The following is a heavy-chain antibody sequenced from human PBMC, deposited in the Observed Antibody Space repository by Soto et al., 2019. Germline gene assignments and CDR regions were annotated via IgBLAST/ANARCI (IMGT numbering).Heavy chain of an antibody. J-gene: IGHJ6*02. Sequence: ASVKVSWKASGYTFTSYGISLVRQAPGQGLEWMGWISAYNGNTNYAQKLQGRVTMTTDTSTSTAYMELRSLRSDDTAVYYCARVDPLGYYYYGMDVWGQGTTVTVS. V-gene: IGHV1-18*01. CDR3: ARVDPLGYYYYGMDV. CDR2: ISAYNGNT. CDR1: GYTFTSYG.